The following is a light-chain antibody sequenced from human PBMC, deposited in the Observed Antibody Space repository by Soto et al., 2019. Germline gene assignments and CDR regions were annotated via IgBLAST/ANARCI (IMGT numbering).Light chain of an antibody. Sequence: EIVMTQSPATLSVSPGERATLSCRASQSVSSNLAGYQQKPGQAPRLLIYGASTRATGLPARFTGSGSGTEFTLTISSLQSEDFAVYYCQQYNNWPPWTFGQGTKVEIK. CDR3: QQYNNWPPWT. CDR1: QSVSSN. CDR2: GAS. J-gene: IGKJ1*01. V-gene: IGKV3-15*01.